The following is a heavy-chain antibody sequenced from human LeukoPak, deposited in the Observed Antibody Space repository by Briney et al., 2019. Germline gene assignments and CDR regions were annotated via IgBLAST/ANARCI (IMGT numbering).Heavy chain of an antibody. J-gene: IGHJ4*02. CDR2: ISSSSSYI. CDR3: ARGVYDYVSAAFDY. V-gene: IGHV3-21*01. D-gene: IGHD3-16*01. CDR1: GFTFSSYS. Sequence: GGSLRLSCAASGFTFSSYSMNWVRQAPGKGLEWVSSISSSSSYIYYADSVKGRFTISRDNAKNSLYLQMNSLRAEDTAVYYCARGVYDYVSAAFDYWGQGTLVTVSS.